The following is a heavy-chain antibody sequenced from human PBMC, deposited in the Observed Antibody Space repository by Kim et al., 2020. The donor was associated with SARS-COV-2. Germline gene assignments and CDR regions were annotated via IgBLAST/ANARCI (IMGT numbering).Heavy chain of an antibody. Sequence: SIGYADSVKGRFTISRDNAKNSLYLQMNSLRAEDTALYYCARAPGSYHDYWGRGTLVTVSS. D-gene: IGHD2-15*01. V-gene: IGHV3-9*01. J-gene: IGHJ4*02. CDR2: SI. CDR3: ARAPGSYHDY.